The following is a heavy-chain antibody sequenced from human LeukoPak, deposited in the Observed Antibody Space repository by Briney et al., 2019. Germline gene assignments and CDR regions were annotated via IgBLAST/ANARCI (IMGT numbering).Heavy chain of an antibody. CDR3: TSSAGSCYSGWCSGC. J-gene: IGHJ4*02. V-gene: IGHV3-30-3*01. CDR1: GLNLNDYP. Sequence: GGSLRLSCTASGLNLNDYPIHWVRQAPGKGLEWVTLITYDGAFDGGKAYYADSVQGRFTISRDKSKNTVYLQMNNLRVEDTAVYRCTSSAGSCYSGWCSGCWGQGTLITVSS. CDR2: ITYDGAFDGGKA. D-gene: IGHD2-15*01.